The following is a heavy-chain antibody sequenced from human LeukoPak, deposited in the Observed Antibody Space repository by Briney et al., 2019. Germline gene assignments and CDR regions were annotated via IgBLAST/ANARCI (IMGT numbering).Heavy chain of an antibody. V-gene: IGHV1-18*01. D-gene: IGHD3-22*01. Sequence: ASVKVSCKASGGTFSSYANSWVRQAPGQGLEWMGWISAYNGNTNYAQKLQGRVTMTTDTSTSTAYMELRSLRSDDTAVYYCACGGAYYYDSSGYYYPTNHGNWFDPWGQGTLVTVSS. CDR3: ACGGAYYYDSSGYYYPTNHGNWFDP. CDR2: ISAYNGNT. J-gene: IGHJ5*02. CDR1: GGTFSSYA.